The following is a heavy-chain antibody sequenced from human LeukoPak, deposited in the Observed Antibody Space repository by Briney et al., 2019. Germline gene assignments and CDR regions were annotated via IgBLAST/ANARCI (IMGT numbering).Heavy chain of an antibody. D-gene: IGHD1-26*01. J-gene: IGHJ4*02. CDR2: ISAYNGNT. CDR1: GYTFTSYG. CDR3: ASVVGATILDY. V-gene: IGHV1-18*01. Sequence: AASVKVSCKASGYTFTSYGISWARQAPGQGLEWMGWISAYNGNTKYAQKFQGRVTMTTDTSTSTAYMELRSLRSDDTAVYYCASVVGATILDYWGQGTLVTVSS.